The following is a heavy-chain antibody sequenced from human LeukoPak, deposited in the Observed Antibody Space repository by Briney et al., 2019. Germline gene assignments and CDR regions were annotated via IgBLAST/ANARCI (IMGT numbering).Heavy chain of an antibody. CDR3: ARDGSTVTTPFDY. Sequence: GGSLRLSCAASGFTFSSYGMHWVRQAPGKGLEWVAVIWYDGSNKYYADSVKGRFTISRDNSKNTLYLQMNSPRAEDTAVYYCARDGSTVTTPFDYWGQGTLVTVSS. J-gene: IGHJ4*02. D-gene: IGHD4-17*01. CDR2: IWYDGSNK. CDR1: GFTFSSYG. V-gene: IGHV3-33*01.